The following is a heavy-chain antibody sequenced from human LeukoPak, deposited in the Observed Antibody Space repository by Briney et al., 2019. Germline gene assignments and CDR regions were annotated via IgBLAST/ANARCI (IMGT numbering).Heavy chain of an antibody. CDR1: GFTFSSYA. V-gene: IGHV3-23*01. Sequence: GGSLRLSCAASGFTFSSYAMSWVRQAPGKGLEWVSAISGSGGSTYYADSVKGRFTIFRDNSENTLYLQMDSLSAEDTALYYCAKSGSSSNHYYGMDVWGQGTTVTVSS. CDR3: AKSGSSSNHYYGMDV. J-gene: IGHJ6*02. D-gene: IGHD6-6*01. CDR2: ISGSGGST.